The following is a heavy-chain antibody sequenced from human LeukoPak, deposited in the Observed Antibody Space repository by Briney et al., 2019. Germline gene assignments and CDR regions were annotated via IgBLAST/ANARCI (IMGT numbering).Heavy chain of an antibody. D-gene: IGHD5-18*01. CDR2: IYHSGRT. CDR1: GYSISSGYY. J-gene: IGHJ4*02. CDR3: ARDNQGGYGDKPVEY. Sequence: SETLSLTCTVSGYSISSGYYWGWIRQPPGKGLEWIGSIYHSGRTFYNPSLKSRVTMSVDTSKNQFSLKLSSVTAADTAVYYCARDNQGGYGDKPVEYWGQGTLVPVSS. V-gene: IGHV4-38-2*02.